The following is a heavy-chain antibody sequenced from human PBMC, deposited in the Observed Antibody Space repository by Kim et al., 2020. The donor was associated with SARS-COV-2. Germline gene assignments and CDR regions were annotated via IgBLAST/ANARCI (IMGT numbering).Heavy chain of an antibody. J-gene: IGHJ4*02. D-gene: IGHD3-22*01. Sequence: SAKGRAKISRDNDKNKMYLQMNSLRAEDTAVYYCARGLPYYYDSSGYYCYWGQGTLVTVSS. V-gene: IGHV3-74*01. CDR3: ARGLPYYYDSSGYYCY.